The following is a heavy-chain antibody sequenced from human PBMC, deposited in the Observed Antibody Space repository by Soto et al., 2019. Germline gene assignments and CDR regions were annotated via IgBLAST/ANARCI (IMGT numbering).Heavy chain of an antibody. J-gene: IGHJ4*02. D-gene: IGHD3-10*01. V-gene: IGHV4-31*03. CDR2: IFYSGTT. CDR1: GGSISSGAYF. CDR3: TKGAGWGSHYAIDY. Sequence: PSETLSLTCTVSGGSISSGAYFWNWIRQHPGKGLEWIGNIFYSGTTHYNPSLKSRVTISRDTSKNQFSLELKSVTAADTAVYYCTKGAGWGSHYAIDYWGQGTQVT.